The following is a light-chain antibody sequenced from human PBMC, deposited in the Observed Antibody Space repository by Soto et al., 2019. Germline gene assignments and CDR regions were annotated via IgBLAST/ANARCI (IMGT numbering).Light chain of an antibody. CDR1: QSLLHSNGYNY. CDR3: MQALQTPIT. Sequence: DIVMTQSPLSLPVTPGEPASVSCRSSQSLLHSNGYNYLDWYLQKPGQSPQLLIYLGSNRASGVPDRFSGSGSGTDFTLKISRVEAEDVGVYYCMQALQTPITVGQGTRLESK. V-gene: IGKV2-28*01. CDR2: LGS. J-gene: IGKJ5*01.